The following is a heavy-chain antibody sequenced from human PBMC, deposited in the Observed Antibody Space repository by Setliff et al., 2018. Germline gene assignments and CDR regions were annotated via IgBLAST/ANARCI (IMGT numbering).Heavy chain of an antibody. CDR3: TKDGGRLRFVSHLDF. CDR1: GLTFSSDA. Sequence: GGSLRLSCAASGLTFSSDAMTWVRQTPGKGLEWVSVISSDGSSIYYADSVKGRFTISRDNRKNSLYLQMNSLTSEDTALYFCTKDGGRLRFVSHLDFWGQGTPVTVSS. D-gene: IGHD3-3*01. V-gene: IGHV3-23*03. J-gene: IGHJ4*02. CDR2: ISSDGSSI.